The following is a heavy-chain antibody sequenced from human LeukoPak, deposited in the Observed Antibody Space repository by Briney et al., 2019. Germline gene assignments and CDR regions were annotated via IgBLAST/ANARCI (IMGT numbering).Heavy chain of an antibody. CDR2: ISSSSSYI. CDR3: AREAVWYCSSTSCDDY. Sequence: KPGGSLRLSCAASGFTFSSYSMNWVRQAPGKGPEWVSSISSSSSYIYYADSVKGRFTISRDNAKNSLYLQMNSLRAEDTAVYYCAREAVWYCSSTSCDDYWGQGTLVTVSS. D-gene: IGHD2-2*01. J-gene: IGHJ4*02. CDR1: GFTFSSYS. V-gene: IGHV3-21*01.